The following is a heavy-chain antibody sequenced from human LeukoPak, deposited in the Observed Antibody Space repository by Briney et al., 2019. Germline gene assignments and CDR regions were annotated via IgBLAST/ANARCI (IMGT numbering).Heavy chain of an antibody. D-gene: IGHD2-2*01. CDR3: ATTAAHYYYGMDV. Sequence: ASVSVSYRSSGGTFSIYAISWVRQAPGQGLEWGGEIIPILGIANYAKKFQGRVTITADKSTSTAYMELSSLRSEDTAVYYCATTAAHYYYGMDVWGQGTTVTVSS. CDR1: GGTFSIYA. CDR2: IIPILGIA. J-gene: IGHJ6*02. V-gene: IGHV1-69*10.